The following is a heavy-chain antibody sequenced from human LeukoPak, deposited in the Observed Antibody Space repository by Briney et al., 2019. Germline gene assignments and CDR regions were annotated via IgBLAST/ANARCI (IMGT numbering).Heavy chain of an antibody. CDR1: GLTFSSYA. CDR3: AKDLPYCSGGSCSGGMDV. V-gene: IGHV3-23*01. D-gene: IGHD2-15*01. CDR2: ISGSGGST. Sequence: PGGSLRLSCAASGLTFSSYAMSWVRQAPGKGLEWVSAISGSGGSTYYADSVKDRFTISRDNSKNTLYLQMNSLRAEDTAVYYCAKDLPYCSGGSCSGGMDVWGQGTTVTVSS. J-gene: IGHJ6*02.